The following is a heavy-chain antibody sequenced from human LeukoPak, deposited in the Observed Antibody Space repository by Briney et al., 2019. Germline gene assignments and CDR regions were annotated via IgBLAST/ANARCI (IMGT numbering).Heavy chain of an antibody. Sequence: PGGSLRLSSAAYGFTSSSNSTNWVRQAPGKGLEWDSSTRSMSSIICYADSWKGRFTNSRDNAKNSQDLQMNNLRAEDTAVYYCARDSGASIAAAGTFGYWGQGTLVTVSS. CDR3: ARDSGASIAAAGTFGY. CDR1: GFTSSSNS. J-gene: IGHJ4*02. V-gene: IGHV3-48*04. CDR2: TRSMSSII. D-gene: IGHD6-13*01.